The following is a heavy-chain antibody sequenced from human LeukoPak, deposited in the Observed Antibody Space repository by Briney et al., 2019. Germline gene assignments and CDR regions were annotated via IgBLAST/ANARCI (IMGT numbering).Heavy chain of an antibody. CDR1: GRSVSSDEYY. D-gene: IGHD3-3*01. V-gene: IGHV4-31*03. Sequence: PSETLSLTCTVSGRSVSSDEYYWSWVRQYPGKGLEWIGYVYYSGSSYYIPSLESRVTMSVEVSKNQFSLELRSVTAADTAVYYCARVKVLRFLEWFLDFWGQGALVTVSS. CDR2: VYYSGSS. J-gene: IGHJ4*02. CDR3: ARVKVLRFLEWFLDF.